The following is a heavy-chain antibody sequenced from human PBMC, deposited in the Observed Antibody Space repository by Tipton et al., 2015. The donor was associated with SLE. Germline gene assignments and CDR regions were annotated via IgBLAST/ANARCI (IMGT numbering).Heavy chain of an antibody. CDR1: GASISSYY. Sequence: LSLTCTVSGASISSYYWSWIRQPPGKGLEWIGYIYYSGSTTHNPSLKSRVTMSVDTSKNQFSLKLSSVTAADTAVYYCAREPRSGYHDYWGQGTLVIVSS. V-gene: IGHV4-59*12. CDR2: IYYSGST. D-gene: IGHD3-3*01. CDR3: AREPRSGYHDY. J-gene: IGHJ4*02.